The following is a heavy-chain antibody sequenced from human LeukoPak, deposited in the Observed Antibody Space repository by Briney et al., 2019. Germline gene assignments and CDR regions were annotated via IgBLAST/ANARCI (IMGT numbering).Heavy chain of an antibody. V-gene: IGHV5-51*01. CDR2: IYPGDSDT. Sequence: GESLKISCKGSGYSFTSYWIGWVRQMPGKGLEWMGIIYPGDSDTRYSPSFQGQVTISADKSINTAYLQWSSLKASDTAMYYCARVVITSPYYMDVWGKGTTVTISS. J-gene: IGHJ6*03. D-gene: IGHD3-22*01. CDR1: GYSFTSYW. CDR3: ARVVITSPYYMDV.